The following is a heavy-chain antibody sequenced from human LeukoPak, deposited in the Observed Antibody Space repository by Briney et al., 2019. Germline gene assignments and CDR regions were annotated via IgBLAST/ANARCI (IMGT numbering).Heavy chain of an antibody. CDR1: GFTFSSYA. Sequence: GGSLRLSCAASGFTFSSYAMSWVRQAPGKGLEWVSAISGSGGSTYYADSVKGRFTISRDNSKNTLYLQMNSLRAEDTAVYYCAKPASVAYDFWSGYPDAFDIWGQGTMVTVPS. D-gene: IGHD3-3*01. J-gene: IGHJ3*02. CDR2: ISGSGGST. CDR3: AKPASVAYDFWSGYPDAFDI. V-gene: IGHV3-23*01.